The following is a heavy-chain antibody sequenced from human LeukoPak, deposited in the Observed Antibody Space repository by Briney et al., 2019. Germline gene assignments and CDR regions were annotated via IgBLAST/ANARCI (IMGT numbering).Heavy chain of an antibody. CDR1: SGSISSSSYF. D-gene: IGHD6-13*01. Sequence: SETLSLTCTVSSGSISSSSYFWGWIRQPPGKRLEWIGTIYYSGTTYSNPSLKSRVTISVDTSKNQFSLKLSSVTAADTAIYYCARHTGYSSNWSLDYWGQGTLVTVSS. CDR2: IYYSGTT. CDR3: ARHTGYSSNWSLDY. J-gene: IGHJ4*02. V-gene: IGHV4-39*01.